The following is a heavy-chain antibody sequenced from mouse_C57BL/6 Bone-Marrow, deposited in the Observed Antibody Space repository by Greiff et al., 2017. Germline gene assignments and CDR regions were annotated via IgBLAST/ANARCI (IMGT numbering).Heavy chain of an antibody. CDR1: GYTFTSYW. CDR3: ASEGDYYGSTYYSMDY. D-gene: IGHD1-1*01. CDR2: IYPGSGST. Sequence: QVQLQQPGAELVKPGASVKMSCKASGYTFTSYWITWVKQRPGQGLEWIGDIYPGSGSTNYNEKFKSKATLTVDTSSSTAYMQLSSLTSEDSAVYSCASEGDYYGSTYYSMDYWGQGTSVTVSS. V-gene: IGHV1-55*01. J-gene: IGHJ4*01.